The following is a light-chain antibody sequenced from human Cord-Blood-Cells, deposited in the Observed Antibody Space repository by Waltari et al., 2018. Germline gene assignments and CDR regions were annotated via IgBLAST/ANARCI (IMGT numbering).Light chain of an antibody. V-gene: IGLV1-47*01. CDR1: SSNIGSNY. CDR2: RNN. CDR3: AAWDDSLSGNV. J-gene: IGLJ6*01. Sequence: QSVLTQPPSASGTPGQRVTISCSGSSSNIGSNYVYWYQQLPGTASKLLIYRNNKRPSGVPDRFSGSKSGAAASRAISGLRSEDEADYYCAAWDDSLSGNVFGSGTKVTVL.